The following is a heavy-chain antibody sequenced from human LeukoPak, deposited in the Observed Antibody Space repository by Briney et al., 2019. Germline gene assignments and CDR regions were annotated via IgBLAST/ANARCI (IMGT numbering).Heavy chain of an antibody. Sequence: ASVKVSCKASGYSFSQYGISWVRKAPGQGLEWVGWITAYNGNTKLPQKFQGRLTLTIDTSTSTAYMELRGLRHDDTAVYYCARDLGIKIDYWGQGTLVTVSS. CDR1: GYSFSQYG. CDR2: ITAYNGNT. D-gene: IGHD7-27*01. CDR3: ARDLGIKIDY. V-gene: IGHV1-18*01. J-gene: IGHJ4*02.